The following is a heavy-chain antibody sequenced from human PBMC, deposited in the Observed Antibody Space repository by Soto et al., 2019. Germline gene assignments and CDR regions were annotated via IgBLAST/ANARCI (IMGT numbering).Heavy chain of an antibody. Sequence: GGSLRLSCAASGFTFSDYYMSWIRQAPGKGLEWVSYISSSGSTIYYADSVKGRFTISRDNAKNSLYLQMNSLRAEDTAVYYCARDRYCSGGSCYASGPSGWSDPWGQGTLVTVSS. D-gene: IGHD2-15*01. CDR3: ARDRYCSGGSCYASGPSGWSDP. CDR1: GFTFSDYY. J-gene: IGHJ5*02. V-gene: IGHV3-11*01. CDR2: ISSSGSTI.